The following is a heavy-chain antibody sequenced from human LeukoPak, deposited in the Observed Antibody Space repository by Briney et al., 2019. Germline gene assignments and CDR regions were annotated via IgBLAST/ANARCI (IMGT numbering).Heavy chain of an antibody. CDR1: GFTFSSYR. V-gene: IGHV3-33*08. CDR3: ARDRGSDDPIDY. Sequence: PGGSLRLSCAASGFTFSSYRMNWVRQAPGKGLEWVAVIWHDGRNKYYADSVRGRFTISRDNSKNTLYLQMNSLRAEDTAVYYCARDRGSDDPIDYWGQGTLVTVSS. CDR2: IWHDGRNK. J-gene: IGHJ4*02. D-gene: IGHD2-15*01.